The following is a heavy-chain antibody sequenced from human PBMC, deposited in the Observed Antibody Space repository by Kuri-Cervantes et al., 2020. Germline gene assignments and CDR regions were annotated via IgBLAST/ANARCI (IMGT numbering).Heavy chain of an antibody. J-gene: IGHJ6*02. D-gene: IGHD3-16*01. CDR1: GFTFSSYW. CDR3: AKQITAWDYYYGMDV. CDR2: IDSDGSST. V-gene: IGHV3-74*01. Sequence: GGSLRLSCAASGFTFSSYWMHWVRQAPGKGLVWVSRIDSDGSSTRCADSVKGRFTISRDNSKNTLYLQMNSLRAEDTAVYYCAKQITAWDYYYGMDVWGQGTTVTVSS.